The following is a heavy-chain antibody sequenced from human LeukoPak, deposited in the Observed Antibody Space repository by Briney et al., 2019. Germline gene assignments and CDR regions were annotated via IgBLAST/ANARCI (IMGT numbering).Heavy chain of an antibody. D-gene: IGHD5-24*01. CDR2: ISGSGGST. CDR1: GFTFSSYA. V-gene: IGHV3-23*01. Sequence: GGSLRLSCAASGFTFSSYAMSWIRQAPGKGLEWVSAISGSGGSTYYADSVKGRFTISRDNSKNTLYLQMNSLRAEDTAVYYCAKSSSYGYNSAYWGQGTLVTVSS. J-gene: IGHJ4*02. CDR3: AKSSSYGYNSAY.